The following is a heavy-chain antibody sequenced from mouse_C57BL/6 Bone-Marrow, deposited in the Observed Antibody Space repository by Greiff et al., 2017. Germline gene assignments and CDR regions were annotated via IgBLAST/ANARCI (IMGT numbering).Heavy chain of an antibody. Sequence: GYTFTSYWMHWVKQRPGQGLEWIGYINPSSGYTKYNQKFKDKATLTADKSSSTAYMQLSSLTYEDSAVYYCANDSRGGFAYWGQGTLVTVSA. V-gene: IGHV1-7*01. J-gene: IGHJ3*01. CDR3: ANDSRGGFAY. D-gene: IGHD2-4*01. CDR1: GYTFTSYW. CDR2: INPSSGYT.